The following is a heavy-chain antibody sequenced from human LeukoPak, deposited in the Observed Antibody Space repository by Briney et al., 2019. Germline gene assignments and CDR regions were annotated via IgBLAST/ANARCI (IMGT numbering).Heavy chain of an antibody. V-gene: IGHV4-34*12. CDR2: ILYSGST. CDR1: GGSFSDHY. D-gene: IGHD3-22*01. J-gene: IGHJ4*02. Sequence: SETLSLTCAVYGGSFSDHYWSWIRKPPGKGLEWIGDILYSGSTNSNPSLKSRITISVDASKKQFSLNLRSVTAADTAVYYCARHRDVSGYYALDYWGQGTLVTVSA. CDR3: ARHRDVSGYYALDY.